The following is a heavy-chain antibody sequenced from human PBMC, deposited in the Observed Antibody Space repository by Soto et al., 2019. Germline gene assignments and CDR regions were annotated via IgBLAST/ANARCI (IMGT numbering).Heavy chain of an antibody. Sequence: PSETLSLTCTVSGGSISSSSYYWGWIRQPPGKGLEWIGSIYYSGSTYHNPSLKSRVTISVDTSKNQFSLKLSSVTAADTAVFYCARVFSDSSSFFDPWGQGTLVTVSS. D-gene: IGHD6-13*01. CDR3: ARVFSDSSSFFDP. CDR1: GGSISSSSYY. V-gene: IGHV4-39*07. CDR2: IYYSGST. J-gene: IGHJ5*02.